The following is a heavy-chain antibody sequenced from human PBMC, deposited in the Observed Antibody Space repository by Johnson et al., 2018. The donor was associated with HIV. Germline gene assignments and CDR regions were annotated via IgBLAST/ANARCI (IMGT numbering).Heavy chain of an antibody. Sequence: VQLVESGGGLVQPGGSLRLSCAASGFTVSSNYMSWVRQAPGKGLEWVSVIYSGDRTYSAVSVKGRFTISRDSSKNTLFLQMNSLRVEDTAIYYWAGRSSAWYEDAFDIWGQGTMVTVSS. CDR1: GFTVSSNY. CDR2: IYSGDRT. D-gene: IGHD6-19*01. J-gene: IGHJ3*02. V-gene: IGHV3-66*01. CDR3: AGRSSAWYEDAFDI.